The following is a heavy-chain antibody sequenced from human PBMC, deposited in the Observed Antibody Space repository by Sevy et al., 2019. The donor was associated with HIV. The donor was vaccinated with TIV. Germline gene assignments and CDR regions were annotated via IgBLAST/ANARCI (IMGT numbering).Heavy chain of an antibody. CDR2: ISFDGTNK. CDR3: ARARDFGSGYIDY. CDR1: GFTFSSYA. Sequence: GGSLRLSCAASGFTFSSYAMHWVRQAPGKGLEWVAVISFDGTNKYYADSVKGRITISRDNSKNTLFVQVNSLRTEDTAVYYCARARDFGSGYIDYWGQGTLVTVSS. J-gene: IGHJ4*02. D-gene: IGHD5-12*01. V-gene: IGHV3-30-3*01.